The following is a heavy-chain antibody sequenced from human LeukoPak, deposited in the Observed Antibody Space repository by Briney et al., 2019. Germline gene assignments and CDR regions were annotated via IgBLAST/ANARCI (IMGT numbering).Heavy chain of an antibody. D-gene: IGHD3-10*01. CDR3: ARDLYYASGGFHYYYYGLDV. Sequence: ASVKVSCKASGYTFTGYYMHWVRQAPAKGLDGMEGITLNMGGTNYVQKFQGRVTMTRDTSIGTAYLEISRLKSDDTAVYYCARDLYYASGGFHYYYYGLDVWGQGTTVTVSS. J-gene: IGHJ6*02. V-gene: IGHV1-2*02. CDR1: GYTFTGYY. CDR2: ITLNMGGT.